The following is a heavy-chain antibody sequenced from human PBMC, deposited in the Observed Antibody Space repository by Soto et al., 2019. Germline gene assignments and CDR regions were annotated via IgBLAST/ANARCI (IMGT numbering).Heavy chain of an antibody. J-gene: IGHJ6*02. Sequence: GGSLRLSCTTSGFTFGDYAMSWFRQAPGKGLEWVGVVRSKAYGGTTDYAASVKGRFDISRDDSKSIAYLQMNSVTTEDSAVYFCARYTYTSRYSYYGMDVWGHGTTVTVSS. CDR2: VRSKAYGGTT. V-gene: IGHV3-49*03. CDR3: ARYTYTSRYSYYGMDV. CDR1: GFTFGDYA. D-gene: IGHD6-13*01.